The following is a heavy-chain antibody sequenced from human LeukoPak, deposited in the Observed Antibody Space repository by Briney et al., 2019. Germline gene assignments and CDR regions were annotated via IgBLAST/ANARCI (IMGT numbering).Heavy chain of an antibody. D-gene: IGHD3/OR15-3a*01. J-gene: IGHJ4*02. CDR1: GGSFSSSSFY. CDR2: IYYSGST. CDR3: ARRLDWGPYRTDFDY. V-gene: IGHV4-39*01. Sequence: PSESLRLSCAASGGSFSSSSFYWGWIRQPPGMGLEWIGRIYYSGSTYYNPSLKRRVTISFDTSKNQFSLKLSSVTAADTAVYYCARRLDWGPYRTDFDYWGQGTLVTVSS.